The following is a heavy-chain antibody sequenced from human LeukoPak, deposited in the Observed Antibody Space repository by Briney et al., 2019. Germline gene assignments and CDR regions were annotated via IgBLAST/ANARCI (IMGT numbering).Heavy chain of an antibody. J-gene: IGHJ4*02. Sequence: PGGSLRLSCAASGFTFSSFAMNWVRQAPGKGLGWVSTISGSGGGTYYADSVKGRFTISRDNSKNTLYPQMSSLRAEDTAVYYCAKKNLYYHTRSGNFDYWGQGTLVTVSS. V-gene: IGHV3-23*01. D-gene: IGHD3-3*02. CDR3: AKKNLYYHTRSGNFDY. CDR2: ISGSGGGT. CDR1: GFTFSSFA.